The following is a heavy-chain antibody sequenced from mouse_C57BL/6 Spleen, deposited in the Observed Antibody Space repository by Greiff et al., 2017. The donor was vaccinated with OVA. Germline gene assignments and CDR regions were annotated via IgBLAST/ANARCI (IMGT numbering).Heavy chain of an antibody. CDR2: IDPSDSYT. CDR1: GYTFTSYW. D-gene: IGHD1-3*01. J-gene: IGHJ4*01. Sequence: VQLQESGAELVKPGASVKLSCKASGYTFTSYWMQWVKQRPGQGLEWIGEIDPSDSYTNYNQKFKGKATLTVDTYSSTAYMQLSSLTSEDSAVYYCAPIQLRGYYAMDYWGQGTSVTVSS. V-gene: IGHV1-50*01. CDR3: APIQLRGYYAMDY.